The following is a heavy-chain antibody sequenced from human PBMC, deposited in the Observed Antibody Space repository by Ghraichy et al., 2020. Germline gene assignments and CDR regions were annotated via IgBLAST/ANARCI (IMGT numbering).Heavy chain of an antibody. D-gene: IGHD6-13*01. V-gene: IGHV1-24*01. J-gene: IGHJ2*01. CDR2: FDPEDGET. Sequence: ASVKVSCKVSGYTLTELSMHWVRQAPGKGLEWMGGFDPEDGETIYAQKFQGRVTMTEDTSTDTAYMELSSLRSEDTAVYYCATVRGQQLVPNWYFDLWGRGTLVTVSS. CDR3: ATVRGQQLVPNWYFDL. CDR1: GYTLTELS.